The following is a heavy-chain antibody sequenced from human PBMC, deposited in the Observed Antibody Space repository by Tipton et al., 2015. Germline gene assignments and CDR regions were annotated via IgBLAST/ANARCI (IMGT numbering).Heavy chain of an antibody. D-gene: IGHD3-10*01. J-gene: IGHJ4*02. CDR3: KNTLYLQMNSLRAEDTAVYYCGRGGIFSNNWYPFDY. V-gene: IGHV3-23*01. CDR1: GFTLSTYA. Sequence: GSLRLSCTASGFTLSTYAMSWVRQAPGKGLEWVSTFSGGDDTTYYVDSVKGRFTMPRDDSDDTTYYADSVKGRFTMSRDDSKNTLYLQMNSLRAEDTAVYYCGRGGIFSNNWYPFDYWGQGTLVTVSS. CDR2: FSGGDDTT.